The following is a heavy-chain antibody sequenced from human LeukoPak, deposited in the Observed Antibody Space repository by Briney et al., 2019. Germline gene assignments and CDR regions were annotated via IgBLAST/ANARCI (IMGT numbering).Heavy chain of an antibody. D-gene: IGHD3-3*01. J-gene: IGHJ6*02. Sequence: PSETLSLTCAVYGGAFRGYYWSWIRQSPGKGLEWIGEILHSGRTTYNPSFKSRVTFSLDASKKQFSLKLNSVTAADTAIYYCTRGHGLTLFGVVSTFYGMDVWGQGTTVSVSS. V-gene: IGHV4-34*01. CDR1: GGAFRGYY. CDR2: ILHSGRT. CDR3: TRGHGLTLFGVVSTFYGMDV.